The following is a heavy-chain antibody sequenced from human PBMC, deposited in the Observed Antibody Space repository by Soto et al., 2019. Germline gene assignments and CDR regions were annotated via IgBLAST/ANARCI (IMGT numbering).Heavy chain of an antibody. J-gene: IGHJ4*02. V-gene: IGHV3-21*01. CDR3: AREGFSNYNNYYFDY. CDR2: MSSRGSYK. D-gene: IGHD4-4*01. CDR1: GFILSTYT. Sequence: EVQLVESGGGLVKPGGSVRLSWAASGFILSTYTMNWVRQAPGKGMNWVSSMSSRGSYKHYADSVKGQFTISRDNAKTSLYLQMNSLRAEDTAVYYCAREGFSNYNNYYFDYWGQGTLVTVSS.